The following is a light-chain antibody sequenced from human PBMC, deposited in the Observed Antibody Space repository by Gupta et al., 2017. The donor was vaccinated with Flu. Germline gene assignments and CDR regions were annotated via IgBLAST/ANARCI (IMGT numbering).Light chain of an antibody. Sequence: QSVLTQPPSVSAAPGQKVTFSCSGSSSNIGINYVSWYQQLPGTAPKLLIYDNDQRPSGIPDQFSGSKSGTSATLGITGLQTGDEAVYYCGTWDNSLSAVVFGGGTKLAVL. CDR1: SSNIGINY. V-gene: IGLV1-51*01. J-gene: IGLJ2*01. CDR2: DND. CDR3: GTWDNSLSAVV.